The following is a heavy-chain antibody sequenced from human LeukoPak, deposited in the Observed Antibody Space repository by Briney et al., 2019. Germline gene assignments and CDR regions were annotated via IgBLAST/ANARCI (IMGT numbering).Heavy chain of an antibody. CDR3: ARDRGDIVVVPAAIWFDP. J-gene: IGHJ5*02. D-gene: IGHD2-2*01. V-gene: IGHV1-69*06. CDR2: IIPIFGTA. Sequence: ASVKVSCKASGGTFSSYAISWVRQAPGQGLEWMGGIIPIFGTANYAQKFQGRVTITADRSTSAAYMELSSLRSEDTAVYYCARDRGDIVVVPAAIWFDPRGQGTLVTVSS. CDR1: GGTFSSYA.